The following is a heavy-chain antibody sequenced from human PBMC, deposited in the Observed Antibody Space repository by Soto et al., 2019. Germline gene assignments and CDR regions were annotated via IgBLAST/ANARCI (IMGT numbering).Heavy chain of an antibody. Sequence: SQTLSLTCAISGDSVSTNSATWDWIRQPPSRGLEWLGRTYYRSKWYNDYAVSVKGRITINPDTSNSQLSLQLNSVTPDDTAVYYCARLIGNSWLDSWGQGTLVTVSS. J-gene: IGHJ5*01. D-gene: IGHD2-8*01. CDR1: GDSVSTNSAT. CDR3: ARLIGNSWLDS. CDR2: TYYRSKWYN. V-gene: IGHV6-1*01.